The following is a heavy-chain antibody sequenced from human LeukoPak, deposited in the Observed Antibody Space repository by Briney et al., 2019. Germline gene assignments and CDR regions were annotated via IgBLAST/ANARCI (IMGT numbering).Heavy chain of an antibody. V-gene: IGHV1-8*01. D-gene: IGHD2-8*01. CDR1: GYTFTSYD. CDR2: MNPNSGNT. CDR3: ARDLGYCTNGVCHTRFDY. Sequence: ASVKVSCKASGYTFTSYDINWVRQATGQGLEWMGWMNPNSGNTGYAQKFQGRVTMTRNTSISTAYMELSSLGSEDTAVYYCARDLGYCTNGVCHTRFDYWGQGTLVAVSS. J-gene: IGHJ4*02.